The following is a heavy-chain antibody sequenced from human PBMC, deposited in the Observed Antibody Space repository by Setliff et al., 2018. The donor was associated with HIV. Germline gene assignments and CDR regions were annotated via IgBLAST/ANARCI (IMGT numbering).Heavy chain of an antibody. J-gene: IGHJ4*02. Sequence: SETLSLTCTVSGVSISSGTYYWSWIRQPAGKGLEWIGRFYTSGSTNYNPSLKSRVTMSVDTSKNQFSLKLSSVTAADTAVYYCARASRWLFRTGTYYFDYWGQGTLVTVSS. CDR3: ARASRWLFRTGTYYFDY. CDR2: FYTSGST. V-gene: IGHV4-61*02. CDR1: GVSISSGTYY. D-gene: IGHD3-22*01.